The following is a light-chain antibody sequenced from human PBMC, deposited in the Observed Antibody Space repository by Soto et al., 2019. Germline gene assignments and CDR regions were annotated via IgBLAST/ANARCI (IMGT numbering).Light chain of an antibody. V-gene: IGKV3-15*01. CDR2: AAS. CDR3: QQYNNWPRT. CDR1: QSVTNN. Sequence: EVVMTQSPVTLSLSPGEGATLSCRASQSVTNNLAWYQQKPGQAPRLLMYAASTRATRIPARFSGSGSGTEFTLTISSLQSEDSALYYCQQYNNWPRTFGQGTKVEI. J-gene: IGKJ1*01.